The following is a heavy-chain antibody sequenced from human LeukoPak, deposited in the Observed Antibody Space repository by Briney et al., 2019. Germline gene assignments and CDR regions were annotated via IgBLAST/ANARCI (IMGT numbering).Heavy chain of an antibody. CDR2: TYYRSKWYN. J-gene: IGHJ6*02. V-gene: IGHV6-1*01. CDR1: GDSVSSNSAA. Sequence: SQTLSLTCAISGDSVSSNSAAWNWIRQSPSRGLEWLGGTYYRSKWYNDYAVSVKSRITINPDTSKNQFSLQLNSVTPEDTAVYYCARIGSSWYAGDYYYYGMDVWGQGTTVTVSS. CDR3: ARIGSSWYAGDYYYYGMDV. D-gene: IGHD6-13*01.